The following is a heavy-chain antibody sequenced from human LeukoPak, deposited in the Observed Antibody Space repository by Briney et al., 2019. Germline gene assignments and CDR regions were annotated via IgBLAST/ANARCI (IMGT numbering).Heavy chain of an antibody. V-gene: IGHV3-30*18. J-gene: IGHJ4*02. D-gene: IGHD6-13*01. CDR2: ISEDGINK. CDR1: GFTFSNYG. Sequence: PGGSLRLSCAASGFTFSNYGMHCVRQAPGKGLEGVDGISEDGINKYYADSVKARFTISRDNSNNTLFLQMNNLRADDTAVYYCAKDRETTASGTFDYWGQGALVTVSS. CDR3: AKDRETTASGTFDY.